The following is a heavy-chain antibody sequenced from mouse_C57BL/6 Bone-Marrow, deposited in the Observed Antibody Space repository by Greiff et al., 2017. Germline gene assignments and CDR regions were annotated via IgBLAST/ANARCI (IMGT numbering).Heavy chain of an antibody. D-gene: IGHD1-1*01. CDR3: ARYLITTVPAGAMDY. J-gene: IGHJ4*01. CDR1: GYTFTSYW. Sequence: QVQLQQPGAELVRPGSSVKLSCKASGYTFTSYWMHWVKQRPIQGLEWIGNIDPSDSETHYNQKFKDKATLTVDKSSSTAYMQLSSLTSEDSAVYYCARYLITTVPAGAMDYWGQGTSGTVSS. V-gene: IGHV1-52*01. CDR2: IDPSDSET.